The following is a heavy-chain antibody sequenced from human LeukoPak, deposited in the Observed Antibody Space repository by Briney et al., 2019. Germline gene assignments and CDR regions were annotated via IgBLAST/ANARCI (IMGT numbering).Heavy chain of an antibody. CDR2: ISPSDGT. CDR3: AKAGSYSYFDY. V-gene: IGHV3-23*01. J-gene: IGHJ4*02. Sequence: GGSLRLSCAASGLTFSSYAMNWVRQAPGKGLEWVSAISPSDGTYYADSVKGRFTISRDNSKNTLYPQMNSLRAEDTALYYCAKAGSYSYFDYWGQGTLVTVSS. CDR1: GLTFSSYA. D-gene: IGHD1-26*01.